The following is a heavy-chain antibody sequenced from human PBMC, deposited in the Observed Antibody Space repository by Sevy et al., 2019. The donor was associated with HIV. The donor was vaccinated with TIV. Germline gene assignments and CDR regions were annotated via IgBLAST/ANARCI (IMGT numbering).Heavy chain of an antibody. CDR3: AKGADYYDSSGYFH. D-gene: IGHD3-22*01. CDR1: GFTFSSYA. V-gene: IGHV3-23*01. J-gene: IGHJ4*02. Sequence: GESLKISCAASGFTFSSYAMSWVRQAPGKGLEWVSAISGSGGSTYYADSVKGRFTISRDNSKNTLYLQMNSLRAEDTAVYYCAKGADYYDSSGYFHWGQGTLVTVSS. CDR2: ISGSGGST.